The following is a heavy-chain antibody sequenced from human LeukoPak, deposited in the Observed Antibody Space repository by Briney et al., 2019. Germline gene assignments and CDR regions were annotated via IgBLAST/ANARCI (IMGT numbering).Heavy chain of an antibody. Sequence: GGSLRLSCAASGFTFNDYYMIWLRQAPGNGLEWVSYPSSGGTIIEYTDSVKVRFTISRDNTKNSLYLQMNSLGAEDTAVYYCARAGHLREYTWFDPWGQGTLVTVSS. D-gene: IGHD1-1*01. V-gene: IGHV3-11*01. CDR2: PSSGGTII. J-gene: IGHJ5*02. CDR1: GFTFNDYY. CDR3: ARAGHLREYTWFDP.